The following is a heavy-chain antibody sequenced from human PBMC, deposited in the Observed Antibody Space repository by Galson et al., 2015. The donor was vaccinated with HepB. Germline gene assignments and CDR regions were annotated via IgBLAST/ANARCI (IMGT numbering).Heavy chain of an antibody. Sequence: SLRLSCAASGFTFSSYAMHWVRQAPGKGLEWVAVISYDGSNKYYADSVKGRFTISRDNSKNTLYLQMNSLRAEDTAVYYCARADYYDSSGSFDYWGQGTLVTVSS. CDR1: GFTFSSYA. J-gene: IGHJ4*02. CDR2: ISYDGSNK. D-gene: IGHD3-22*01. CDR3: ARADYYDSSGSFDY. V-gene: IGHV3-30-3*01.